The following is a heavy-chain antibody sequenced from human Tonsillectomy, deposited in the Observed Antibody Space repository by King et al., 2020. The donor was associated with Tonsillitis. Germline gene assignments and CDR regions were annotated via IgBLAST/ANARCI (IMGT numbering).Heavy chain of an antibody. V-gene: IGHV3-21*06. D-gene: IGHD2-21*02. Sequence: VQLVESGGGLVKPGGSLRLSCAASGFTFSSYSMNWVRQAPGKGLEWVSSISSSGSYIYYADSVKGRFTISRDNTKNSLYLQMNSLRAEDTAVYYCARDCKSCGGDLSPPDYWGQGTLVTVSS. CDR1: GFTFSSYS. J-gene: IGHJ4*02. CDR3: ARDCKSCGGDLSPPDY. CDR2: ISSSGSYI.